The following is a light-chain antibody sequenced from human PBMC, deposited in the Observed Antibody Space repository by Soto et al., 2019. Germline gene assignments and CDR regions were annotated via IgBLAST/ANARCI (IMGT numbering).Light chain of an antibody. CDR1: SSNIGAGYD. J-gene: IGLJ2*01. Sequence: QSVLTQPPSVSGAPGQRVTISCTGSSSNIGAGYDVHWYQQVPGTAPKLLIYSNNERPSGVPDRFSGSKSGTSASLAISGLQSGDEADYYCAAWDDSLNGVIFGGGTKLTVL. CDR3: AAWDDSLNGVI. V-gene: IGLV1-40*01. CDR2: SNN.